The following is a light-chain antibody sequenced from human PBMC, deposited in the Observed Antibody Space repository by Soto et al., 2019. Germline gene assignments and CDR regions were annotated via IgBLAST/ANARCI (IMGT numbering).Light chain of an antibody. CDR1: QSVSSN. Sequence: EIVMTQSPATLSVSPGERATLSCRASQSVSSNFAWYQQKPGQAPRLLIYGASTRATGIPARFSGSGSRTEFTLTISSLQSEDFAVYYCQPYNNWPALYTFGQGTNLEIK. J-gene: IGKJ2*01. CDR3: QPYNNWPALYT. V-gene: IGKV3-15*01. CDR2: GAS.